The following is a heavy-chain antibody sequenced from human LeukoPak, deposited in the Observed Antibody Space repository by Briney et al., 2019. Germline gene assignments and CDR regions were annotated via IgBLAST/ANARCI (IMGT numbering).Heavy chain of an antibody. D-gene: IGHD6-13*01. CDR2: INPSGGST. J-gene: IGHJ4*02. CDR1: GYTFTSYD. V-gene: IGHV1-46*01. CDR3: ARAYGSWYAN. Sequence: ASVKVSCKASGYTFTSYDINWVRQAPGQGLEWMGIINPSGGSTSYAQKFQGRVTMTRDTSTSTVYMELSSLRSEDTAVYYCARAYGSWYANWGQGTLVTVSS.